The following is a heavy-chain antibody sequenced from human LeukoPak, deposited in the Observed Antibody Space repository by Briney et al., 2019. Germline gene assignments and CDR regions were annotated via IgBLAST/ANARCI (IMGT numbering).Heavy chain of an antibody. CDR3: ATQGYNNQTMDV. Sequence: SETLSLTCTVPGDSIRTTRYWGWIRQPPGKGLEWIGAVYFSGSTYYNPSLKSRVIISVDTSKNQFSLKLTSVTAADTAVYYCATQGYNNQTMDVWGQGTTVTVSS. CDR1: GDSIRTTRY. D-gene: IGHD5-24*01. J-gene: IGHJ6*02. CDR2: VYFSGST. V-gene: IGHV4-39*01.